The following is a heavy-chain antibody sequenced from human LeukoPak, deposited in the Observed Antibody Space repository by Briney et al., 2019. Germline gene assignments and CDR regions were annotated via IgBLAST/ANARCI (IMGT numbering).Heavy chain of an antibody. CDR3: ASSLLYYDILTGYYPFFP. CDR2: ISGSGGST. Sequence: PGGSLRLSCAAPGFTFSSYAMSWVRQAPGKGLEWVSAISGSGGSTYYADSVKGRFTISRDNSKNTLYLQMNSLRAEDTAVYYCASSLLYYDILTGYYPFFPWGQGTLVTVSS. V-gene: IGHV3-23*01. J-gene: IGHJ5*02. D-gene: IGHD3-9*01. CDR1: GFTFSSYA.